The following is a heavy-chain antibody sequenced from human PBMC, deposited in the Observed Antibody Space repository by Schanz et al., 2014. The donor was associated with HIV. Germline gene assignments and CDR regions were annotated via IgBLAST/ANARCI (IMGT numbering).Heavy chain of an antibody. D-gene: IGHD6-13*01. Sequence: QVQLVQSGAEVKKPGASVKVSCKASGYTFTAYYIHWVRQAPGQGLEWMGWINPNSGGTTSAQKCQGRVTMSMDTSISTAYMEVRSLRSDDTALYFCARDLVDSSTWYDAFDIWGQGTKVTVSS. CDR3: ARDLVDSSTWYDAFDI. J-gene: IGHJ3*02. CDR1: GYTFTAYY. CDR2: INPNSGGT. V-gene: IGHV1-2*02.